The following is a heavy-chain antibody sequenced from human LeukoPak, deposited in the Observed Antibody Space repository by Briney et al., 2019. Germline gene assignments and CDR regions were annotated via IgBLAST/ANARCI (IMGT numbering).Heavy chain of an antibody. V-gene: IGHV4-34*01. CDR3: ARSPLYCTNGVCYTAAFDY. J-gene: IGHJ4*02. Sequence: SEALSLTCAVYGGSFSGYYWSWIRQPPGKGLEWIGEINHSGSTNYNPSLKSRGTISVDTSKNQFSLKLSSVTAADTAVYYCARSPLYCTNGVCYTAAFDYWGQGTLVTVSS. CDR1: GGSFSGYY. D-gene: IGHD2-8*01. CDR2: INHSGST.